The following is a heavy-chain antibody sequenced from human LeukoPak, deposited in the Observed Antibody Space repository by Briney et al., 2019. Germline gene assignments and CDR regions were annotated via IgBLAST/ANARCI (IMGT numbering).Heavy chain of an antibody. CDR3: ARVDGDYGKGFDP. Sequence: SETLSLTCTVSGDSLNGYYWGWIRQPAGKGLEWIGRIFTSGITKYSPSLRIRVTMSIDTSKNQFSLKLSSVTAADTAVYYCARVDGDYGKGFDPWGQGTLVTVSS. V-gene: IGHV4-4*07. J-gene: IGHJ5*02. CDR2: IFTSGIT. D-gene: IGHD4-17*01. CDR1: GDSLNGYY.